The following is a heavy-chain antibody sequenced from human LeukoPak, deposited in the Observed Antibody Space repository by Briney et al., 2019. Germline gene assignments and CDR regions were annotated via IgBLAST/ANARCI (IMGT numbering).Heavy chain of an antibody. V-gene: IGHV3-74*01. J-gene: IGHJ6*03. CDR2: INVDGSST. CDR1: GFTFSSYW. Sequence: GGSLRLSCAASGFTFSSYWMHWVRQAPGKGLVWVSRINVDGSSTSYADSVKGRFTISRDTAKSSLYLQMNSLRAEDTAVYYCARRGAINGTTDYYYYYYMDVWGKGTTVTVSS. D-gene: IGHD1-7*01. CDR3: ARRGAINGTTDYYYYYYMDV.